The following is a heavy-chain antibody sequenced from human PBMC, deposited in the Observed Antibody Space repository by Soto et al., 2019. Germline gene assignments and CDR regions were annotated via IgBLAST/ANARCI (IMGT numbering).Heavy chain of an antibody. CDR1: GFTFSSYA. V-gene: IGHV3-23*01. D-gene: IGHD3-9*01. J-gene: IGHJ4*02. CDR2: ISGSGGST. Sequence: GGSLRLSCAASGFTFSSYAMSWVRQAPGKGLEWVSAISGSGGSTYYADSVKGRFTISRDNSKNTLYLQMNSLRAEDTAVYYCAKPRKNDILTTGFDYWGQGTLVTVSS. CDR3: AKPRKNDILTTGFDY.